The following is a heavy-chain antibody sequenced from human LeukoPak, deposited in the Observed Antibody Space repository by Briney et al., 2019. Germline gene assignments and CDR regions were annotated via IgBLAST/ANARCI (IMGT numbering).Heavy chain of an antibody. CDR2: ISSSGSTI. Sequence: GGSLRLSCAASGFTFSDYYMSWIRQAPGKGLEWVSYISSSGSTIYYADSVKGRFTISRDNAKNSLYLQMNSLRAEDTAVYYCARHRVSYYYYMDVWGKGTTVTVSS. CDR3: ARHRVSYYYYMDV. V-gene: IGHV3-11*01. CDR1: GFTFSDYY. J-gene: IGHJ6*03.